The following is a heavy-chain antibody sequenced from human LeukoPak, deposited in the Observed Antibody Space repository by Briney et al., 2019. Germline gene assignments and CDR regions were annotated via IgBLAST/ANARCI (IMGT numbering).Heavy chain of an antibody. Sequence: ASVKVSCKASGHTFTGYYMHWVRQAPGQGLEWMGWINPNSGGTNYAQKFQGRVTMTRDTSISTAYMELSRLRSDDTAVYYCASLGPDPWGSYRYTSDDAFDIWGQGTMVTVSS. CDR2: INPNSGGT. D-gene: IGHD3-16*02. CDR3: ASLGPDPWGSYRYTSDDAFDI. J-gene: IGHJ3*02. V-gene: IGHV1-2*02. CDR1: GHTFTGYY.